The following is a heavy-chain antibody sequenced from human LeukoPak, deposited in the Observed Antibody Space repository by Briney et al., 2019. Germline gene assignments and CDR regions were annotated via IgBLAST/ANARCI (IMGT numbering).Heavy chain of an antibody. CDR1: GFSISNYW. V-gene: IGHV3-7*04. CDR2: IKQDGSEK. D-gene: IGHD3-10*01. J-gene: IGHJ6*02. Sequence: PGGSLRLSCAASGFSISNYWMSWVRQAPGKGLEWVANIKQDGSEKKYVDSVKGRFSISRDNAKNSLYLQIYSLRVEDTAGYYCARWYGGSGSWVLDVWGRGTTVTVSS. CDR3: ARWYGGSGSWVLDV.